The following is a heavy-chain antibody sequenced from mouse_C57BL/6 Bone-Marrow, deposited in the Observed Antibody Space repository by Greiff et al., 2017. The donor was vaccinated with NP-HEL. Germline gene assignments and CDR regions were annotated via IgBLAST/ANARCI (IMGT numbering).Heavy chain of an antibody. J-gene: IGHJ2*01. CDR2: IYPGDGDT. V-gene: IGHV1-82*01. D-gene: IGHD2-12*01. CDR1: GYAFSSSW. CDR3: AYSPYYFDY. Sequence: QVQLKQSGPELVKPGASVKISCKASGYAFSSSWMNWVKQRPGKGLEWIGRIYPGDGDTNYNGKFKGKATLTADKSSSTAYKQLSSLTSEDSAVYFCAYSPYYFDYWGQGTTLTVSS.